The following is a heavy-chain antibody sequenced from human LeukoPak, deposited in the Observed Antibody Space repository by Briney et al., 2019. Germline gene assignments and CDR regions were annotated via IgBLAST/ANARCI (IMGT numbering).Heavy chain of an antibody. CDR2: INHSGST. CDR1: GGSFSGYY. J-gene: IGHJ4*02. V-gene: IGHV4-34*01. Sequence: SETLSLTCAVYGGSFSGYYWSWIRQPPGKVLEWIGEINHSGSTNYNPSLKSRVTISVDTSKNQFSLKLSSVTAADTAVYYCARFYYDRTLWGQGTLVTVSS. D-gene: IGHD3-22*01. CDR3: ARFYYDRTL.